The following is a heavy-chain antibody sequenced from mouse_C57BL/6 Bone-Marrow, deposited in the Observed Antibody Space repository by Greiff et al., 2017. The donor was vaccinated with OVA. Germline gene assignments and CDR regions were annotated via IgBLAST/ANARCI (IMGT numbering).Heavy chain of an antibody. J-gene: IGHJ4*01. D-gene: IGHD2-1*01. V-gene: IGHV7-1*01. Sequence: EVHLVESGGGLVQSGRSLRLSCATSGFTFSDFYMEWVRQAPGKGLEWIAASRNKANDYTTEYSASVKGRFIVSRDTSQSILYLQMNALRAEDTAIYYCARDAGNYGYAMDYWGQGTSVTVSS. CDR2: SRNKANDYTT. CDR1: GFTFSDFY. CDR3: ARDAGNYGYAMDY.